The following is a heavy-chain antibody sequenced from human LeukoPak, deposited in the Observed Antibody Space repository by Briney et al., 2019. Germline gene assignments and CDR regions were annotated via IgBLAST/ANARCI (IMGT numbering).Heavy chain of an antibody. J-gene: IGHJ4*02. CDR3: AKDTPDYYFDY. V-gene: IGHV3-23*01. CDR2: ISESGGGT. CDR1: GFTFSSYA. Sequence: PGGSLRLSCTASGFTFSSYAMSWVRQAPGKGLEWVSTISESGGGTYYADSVEGRFTISRDNSKNTVYLQMNGLRDEDTAVYYCAKDTPDYYFDYWGQGTLVTVSS.